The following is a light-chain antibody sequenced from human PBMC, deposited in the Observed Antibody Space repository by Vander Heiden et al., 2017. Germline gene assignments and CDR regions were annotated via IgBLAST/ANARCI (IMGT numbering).Light chain of an antibody. CDR1: TRCVGGYNY. J-gene: IGLJ3*02. V-gene: IGLV2-14*01. CDR2: DVS. CDR3: SSYTSSSTWV. Sequence: QSALTQPASVSGSPGQSLTLSCPGPTRCVGGYNYVSWYQQHPGKAPKLMIYDVSNRPSGVSNRFSGSKSGNTASLTISGLQAEDEADYYCSSYTSSSTWVFGGGTKLTVL.